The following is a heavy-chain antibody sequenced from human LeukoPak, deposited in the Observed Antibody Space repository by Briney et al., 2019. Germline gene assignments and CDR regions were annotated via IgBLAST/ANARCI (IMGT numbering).Heavy chain of an antibody. CDR3: ARDRGSNWNDIRGPFDY. CDR1: GFSFSNDW. Sequence: GGSLRLSCTASGFSFSNDWMIWVCQAPGKGLEWVGRIKTKGDGGATDYAAPVKGRFTISRDNSKNTLYLQMNSLRAEDTAVYYCARDRGSNWNDIRGPFDYWGQGTLVTVSS. CDR2: IKTKGDGGAT. J-gene: IGHJ4*02. D-gene: IGHD1-1*01. V-gene: IGHV3-15*01.